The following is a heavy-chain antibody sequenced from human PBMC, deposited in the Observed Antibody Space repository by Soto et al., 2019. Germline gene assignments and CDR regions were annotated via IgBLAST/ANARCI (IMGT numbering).Heavy chain of an antibody. J-gene: IGHJ6*02. CDR1: GYTFTSYY. Sequence: ASVKVSCKASGYTFTSYYMHWLRQAPGQGLEWMGIINPSGGSTSYAQKFQGRVTMSRDTSTSTVYMELSSLRSEDTAVYYCARVRRPAAMGRRPLGYYGMDVWGQGTTVTVSS. D-gene: IGHD5-18*01. CDR3: ARVRRPAAMGRRPLGYYGMDV. CDR2: INPSGGST. V-gene: IGHV1-46*01.